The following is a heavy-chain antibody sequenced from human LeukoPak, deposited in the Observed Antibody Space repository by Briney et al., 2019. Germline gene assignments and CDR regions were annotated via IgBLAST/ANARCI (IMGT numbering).Heavy chain of an antibody. J-gene: IGHJ4*02. CDR1: GYTFTSYG. CDR2: ISAYNGNT. V-gene: IGHV1-18*01. CDR3: ARLVGNYHDSSGYYHPTYYFDY. Sequence: ASVKVSCKASGYTFTSYGISWVRQAPGQGLEWMGWISAYNGNTNYAQKLQGRVTMTTDTSTSTAYMELRSLRSDDTAVYYCARLVGNYHDSSGYYHPTYYFDYWGQGTLVTVSS. D-gene: IGHD3-22*01.